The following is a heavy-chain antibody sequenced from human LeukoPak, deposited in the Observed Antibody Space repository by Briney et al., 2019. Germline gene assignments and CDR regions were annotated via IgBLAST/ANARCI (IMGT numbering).Heavy chain of an antibody. CDR3: AKVLSGSQDY. CDR1: GFTFSGHA. Sequence: GESLRLSCAASGFTFSGHAMSWVRQAPGKGLNWLSTITGDAENTYYAGSVKGRFTISRDNSKNTVYLQMDSLRVEDTAVYYCAKVLSGSQDYWGQGTLVTVFS. V-gene: IGHV3-23*01. CDR2: ITGDAENT. J-gene: IGHJ4*02. D-gene: IGHD1-26*01.